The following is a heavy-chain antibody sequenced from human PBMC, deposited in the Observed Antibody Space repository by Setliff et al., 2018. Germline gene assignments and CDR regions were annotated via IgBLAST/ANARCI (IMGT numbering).Heavy chain of an antibody. V-gene: IGHV4-39*01. CDR3: ARQMSPPGMARARGFNWFDP. CDR1: GGPISSSSYY. D-gene: IGHD3-10*01. J-gene: IGHJ5*02. Sequence: NPSETLSLTCSASGGPISSSSYYWVWIRQPPGKGLEWIGAIFYDGNGYYNPPLNGRVTMSVDTSKNVFSLKLRSVTAADTSVYYCARQMSPPGMARARGFNWFDPWG. CDR2: IFYDGNG.